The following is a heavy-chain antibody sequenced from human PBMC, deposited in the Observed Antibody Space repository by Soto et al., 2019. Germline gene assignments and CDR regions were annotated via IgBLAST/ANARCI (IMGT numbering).Heavy chain of an antibody. CDR3: ARSLGMGGDGYN. V-gene: IGHV3-11*01. D-gene: IGHD3-16*01. Sequence: QVQLVESGGDLVKPGGSLRLSCAASGFTSSDYYMSWIRQAPGKGLEWVSYISSSGRTIYYADSVKGLFTISRDNAKNSLDLQINSLRAEDTAVYYCARSLGMGGDGYNWGQGTLVTVSS. CDR2: ISSSGRTI. J-gene: IGHJ4*02. CDR1: GFTSSDYY.